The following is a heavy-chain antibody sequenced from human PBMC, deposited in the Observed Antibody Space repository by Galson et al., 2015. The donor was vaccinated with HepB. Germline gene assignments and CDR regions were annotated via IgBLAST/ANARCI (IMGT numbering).Heavy chain of an antibody. D-gene: IGHD3-10*01. V-gene: IGHV1-69*13. CDR3: ARDAPPAGSYGSTYFDY. J-gene: IGHJ4*02. CDR1: GYTFTSYA. CDR2: IIPIFGTA. Sequence: SVKVSCKASGYTFTSYAISWVRQAPGQGLEWMGGIIPIFGTANYAQKFQGRVTITADESTSTAYMELSSLRSEDTAVYYCARDAPPAGSYGSTYFDYWGQGTLVTVSS.